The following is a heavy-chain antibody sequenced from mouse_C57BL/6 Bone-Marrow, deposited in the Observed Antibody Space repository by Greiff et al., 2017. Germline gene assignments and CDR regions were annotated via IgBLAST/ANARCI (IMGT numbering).Heavy chain of an antibody. Sequence: EVQLQQSGAELVRPGASVKLSCTASGYNFTDYYMHWVKQRPEQGLEWIGWIDPENGDTEYATKFQGKATITVDTSSNTAYLQLSSLTSEDTAVYYCTRIAYWGQGTLVTVSA. CDR1: GYNFTDYY. CDR2: IDPENGDT. V-gene: IGHV14-4*01. CDR3: TRIAY. J-gene: IGHJ3*01.